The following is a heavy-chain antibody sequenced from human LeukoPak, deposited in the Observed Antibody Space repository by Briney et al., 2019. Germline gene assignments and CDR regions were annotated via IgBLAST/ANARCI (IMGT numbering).Heavy chain of an antibody. V-gene: IGHV6-1*01. CDR2: TYYRSKWYN. CDR1: GDSVSSNSAA. Sequence: SQTLSLTCAISGDSVSSNSAAWNWIRQSPSRGLEWLGRTYYRSKWYNDYAVSVKSRITINPDTSKNQFSLQLNSVTPEDTAVYYCARVAYYGDYVYYYYGMDVWGQGTTVTVSS. D-gene: IGHD4-17*01. J-gene: IGHJ6*02. CDR3: ARVAYYGDYVYYYYGMDV.